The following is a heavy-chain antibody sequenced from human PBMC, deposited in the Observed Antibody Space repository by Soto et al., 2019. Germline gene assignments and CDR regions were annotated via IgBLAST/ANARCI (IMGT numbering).Heavy chain of an antibody. Sequence: GGSLRLSCAASGFTFSSYSMNWVRQAPGKGLEWVSYISSSSSTIYYADSVKGRFTISRDNAKNSLYLQMNSLRAEDTAVYYCARVGGTRELDYWGQGTLVTVSS. V-gene: IGHV3-48*01. CDR1: GFTFSSYS. CDR3: ARVGGTRELDY. J-gene: IGHJ4*02. CDR2: ISSSSSTI. D-gene: IGHD1-1*01.